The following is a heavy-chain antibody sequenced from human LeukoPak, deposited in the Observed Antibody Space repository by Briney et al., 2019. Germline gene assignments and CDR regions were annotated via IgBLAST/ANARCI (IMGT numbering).Heavy chain of an antibody. CDR1: GYTFTGYY. CDR2: INPNSGGT. CDR3: ARARYYDSSAVGY. J-gene: IGHJ4*02. D-gene: IGHD3-22*01. V-gene: IGHV1-2*02. Sequence: ASVKVSCKASGYTFTGYYTHWVRQAPGQGLEWMGWINPNSGGTNYAQKFQGRVTMTRDTSISTAYMELSRLRSDDTAVYYCARARYYDSSAVGYWGQGTLVTVSS.